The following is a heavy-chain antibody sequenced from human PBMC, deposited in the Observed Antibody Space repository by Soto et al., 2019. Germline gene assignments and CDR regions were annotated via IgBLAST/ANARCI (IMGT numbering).Heavy chain of an antibody. CDR3: ARKGNIAVAGTRWFDP. D-gene: IGHD6-19*01. CDR2: SNHSGST. J-gene: IGHJ5*02. Sequence: SETLSLTRAVYCGSFSGYYWSWIRQPPWKGLEWIGESNHSGSTNYNPSLKSRVTISVDTSKNQFCLKLSSVTAADTAVYYCARKGNIAVAGTRWFDPWGQGTLVTV. V-gene: IGHV4-34*01. CDR1: CGSFSGYY.